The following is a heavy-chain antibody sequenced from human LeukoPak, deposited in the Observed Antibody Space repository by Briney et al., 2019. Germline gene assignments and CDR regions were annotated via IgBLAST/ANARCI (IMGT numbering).Heavy chain of an antibody. CDR2: IYSGGST. J-gene: IGHJ4*02. D-gene: IGHD6-13*01. CDR1: GFTVSSSY. V-gene: IGHV3-66*01. CDR3: ARDGPLRYSSSWYFDY. Sequence: GGSLRLSCTGSGFTVSSSYMSWVRQTPGKGLEWVSGIYSGGSTYYADSVKGRFTISRDNSKNTLYLQMNSLRAEDTAVYYCARDGPLRYSSSWYFDYWGQGTLVTVSS.